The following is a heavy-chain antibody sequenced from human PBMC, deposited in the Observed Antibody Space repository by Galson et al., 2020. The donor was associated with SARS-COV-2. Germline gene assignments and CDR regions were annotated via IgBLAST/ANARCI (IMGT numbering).Heavy chain of an antibody. CDR3: AKGHEPFNCSSTSCSPWDYYYYYMDV. Sequence: GGSLRLSCAASGFTFDDYAMHWVRQAPGKGLEWVSGISWNSGSIGYADSVKGRFTISRDNAKNSLYLQMNSLRAEDTALYYCAKGHEPFNCSSTSCSPWDYYYYYMDVWGKGTTVTVSS. CDR1: GFTFDDYA. V-gene: IGHV3-9*01. J-gene: IGHJ6*03. CDR2: ISWNSGSI. D-gene: IGHD2-2*01.